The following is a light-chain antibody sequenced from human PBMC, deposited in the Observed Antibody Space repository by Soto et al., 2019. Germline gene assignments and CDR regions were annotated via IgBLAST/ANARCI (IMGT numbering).Light chain of an antibody. Sequence: QSVLTQPPSVSGAPGQRVTISFTGSSSNIGAGYDVHWYQQLPGTAPKLLIYGNSNRPSGVPDRFSGSKSGTSASLAITGLQAEDEADYYCQYYDSSLSGYVFGTGTKVTVL. CDR2: GNS. V-gene: IGLV1-40*01. J-gene: IGLJ1*01. CDR3: QYYDSSLSGYV. CDR1: SSNIGAGYD.